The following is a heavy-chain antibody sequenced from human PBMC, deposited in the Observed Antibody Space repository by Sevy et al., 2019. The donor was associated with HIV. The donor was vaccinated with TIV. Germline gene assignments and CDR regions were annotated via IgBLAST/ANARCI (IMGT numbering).Heavy chain of an antibody. CDR1: GGIFRSNA. D-gene: IGHD3-10*01. CDR2: IIAVFGTT. CDR3: ARDKNYYVSGSFDY. Sequence: ASVKVSCKASGGIFRSNAISWVRQAPGQGLEWMGGIIAVFGTTHYAQKFQGRVTITADESRSTAYMELSSMKSEDTAVYYCARDKNYYVSGSFDYCGQRSQVTVSS. V-gene: IGHV1-69*13. J-gene: IGHJ4*01.